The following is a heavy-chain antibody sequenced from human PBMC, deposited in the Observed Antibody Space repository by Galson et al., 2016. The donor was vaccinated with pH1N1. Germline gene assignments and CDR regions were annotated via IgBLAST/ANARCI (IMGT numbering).Heavy chain of an antibody. CDR2: ISYNGNDQ. Sequence: SLRLSCAASGFSFDTYAMHWVRQAPGKGLEWVAFISYNGNDQSYAESLKGRFTISRDNSKNTLYLQVNSLRTEDTAVFYCAREDWSYADTYYNDMDVWGQGTTVTVSS. CDR3: AREDWSYADTYYNDMDV. J-gene: IGHJ6*02. CDR1: GFSFDTYA. V-gene: IGHV3-30-3*01. D-gene: IGHD3-16*01.